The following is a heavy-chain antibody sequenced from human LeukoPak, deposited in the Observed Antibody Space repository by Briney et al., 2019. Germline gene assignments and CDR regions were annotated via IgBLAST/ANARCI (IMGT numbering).Heavy chain of an antibody. V-gene: IGHV4-59*10. J-gene: IGHJ5*02. CDR1: GGSFSGYY. D-gene: IGHD2/OR15-2a*01. CDR2: IYSTGTT. Sequence: KPSETLSLTCAVYGGSFSGYYWSWIRQPPGKGLEWIGRIYSTGTTNYNPSLKSRVTMSVDTSKNEFSLKLSSVTAADTAVYYCAKVRYGTFNWFDPWGQGTLVTVSS. CDR3: AKVRYGTFNWFDP.